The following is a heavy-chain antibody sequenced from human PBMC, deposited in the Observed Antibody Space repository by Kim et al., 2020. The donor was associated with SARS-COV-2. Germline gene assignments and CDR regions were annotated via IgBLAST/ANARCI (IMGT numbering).Heavy chain of an antibody. CDR1: GYTFTSYA. J-gene: IGHJ4*02. CDR2: INTNTGNP. Sequence: ASVKVSCKASGYTFTSYAMNWVRQAPGQGLEWMGWINTNTGNPTYAQGFTGRFVFSLDTSVSTAYLQISSLKAEDTAVYYCARTPYYYDSSGYGHFDYWGQGTLVTVSS. CDR3: ARTPYYYDSSGYGHFDY. V-gene: IGHV7-4-1*02. D-gene: IGHD3-22*01.